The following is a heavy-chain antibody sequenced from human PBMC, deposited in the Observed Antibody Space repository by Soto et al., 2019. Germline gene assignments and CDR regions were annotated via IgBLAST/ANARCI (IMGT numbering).Heavy chain of an antibody. J-gene: IGHJ5*02. CDR2: INAGNGNT. CDR1: GYTFTSYD. D-gene: IGHD1-7*01. CDR3: ARDPWNYVSGWFDP. Sequence: GASVKVSCKASGYTFTSYDMHWVRQAPGQRLEWMGWINAGNGNTKYSQKFQGRVTITRDTSASTAYMELSSLRSEDTAVYYCARDPWNYVSGWFDPWGQGTLVTVSS. V-gene: IGHV1-3*01.